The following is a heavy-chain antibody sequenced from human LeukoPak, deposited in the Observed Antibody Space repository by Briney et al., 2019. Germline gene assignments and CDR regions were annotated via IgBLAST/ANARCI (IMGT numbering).Heavy chain of an antibody. CDR3: ASATHYYGSGNYYSRPDY. V-gene: IGHV4-4*07. CDR1: GGSITSYC. Sequence: SETLSLTCTVSGGSITSYCWSWIRQPAGKGLEWIGRIYTSGSTNYNPSLKSRVTISVDTSNNQFSLKLSSVTAADTAVYYCASATHYYGSGNYYSRPDYWGQGTLVTVSS. J-gene: IGHJ4*02. CDR2: IYTSGST. D-gene: IGHD3-10*01.